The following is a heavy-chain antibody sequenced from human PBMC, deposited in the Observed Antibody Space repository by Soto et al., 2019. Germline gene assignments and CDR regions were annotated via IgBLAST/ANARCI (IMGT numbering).Heavy chain of an antibody. CDR2: FDPEDGET. D-gene: IGHD1-26*01. CDR3: ETVLSGWYDF. V-gene: IGHV1-24*01. J-gene: IGHJ5*01. CDR1: GYTLTELS. Sequence: ALVKVSCKVSGYTLTELSMHWLRQAPGKGLEWMGGFDPEDGETIYARKFQGRVTMTEDSSTDTAYMELSSLRSEDTAVYYCETVLSGWYDFWGQGTLVIGFS.